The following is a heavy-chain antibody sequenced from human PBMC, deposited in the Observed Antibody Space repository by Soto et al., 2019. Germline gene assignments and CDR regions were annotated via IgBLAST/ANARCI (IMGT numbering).Heavy chain of an antibody. V-gene: IGHV4-59*01. D-gene: IGHD3-22*01. CDR3: ARVKRTGNSSGYYNWFDP. CDR1: GGSISSYY. Sequence: SETLSLTCNVSGGSISSYYWSWFRQPPGKGLEWIGYIYYSGRTNYNPSLKSRVTISLDTSKNQFSRKLSSVTAAVTAVYYCARVKRTGNSSGYYNWFDPWGQGTLVTVSS. J-gene: IGHJ5*02. CDR2: IYYSGRT.